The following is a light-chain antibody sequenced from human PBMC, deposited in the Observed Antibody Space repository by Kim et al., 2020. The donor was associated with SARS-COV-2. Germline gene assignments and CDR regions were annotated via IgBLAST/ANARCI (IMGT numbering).Light chain of an antibody. CDR1: QSIDNW. CDR3: HQYNSSPPWT. Sequence: SVGDRVTITCRASQSIDNWLAWYRQRPGKAPELLIFDDSRLETGVPLRFRGSGFGTEFSLTITRLQTDDSATYYCHQYNSSPPWTFGQGTKVDIK. V-gene: IGKV1-5*01. CDR2: DDS. J-gene: IGKJ1*01.